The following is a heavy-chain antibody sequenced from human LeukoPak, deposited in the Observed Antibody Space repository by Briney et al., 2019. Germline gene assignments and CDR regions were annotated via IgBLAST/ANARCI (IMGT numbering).Heavy chain of an antibody. Sequence: SETLSLTCTVSGGSISSNSYYWGWIRQPPGKGLKWIGSIYYSGSTYYNPSLKSRVTISVDTSKNQFSLKLSSVTATDTAVYYCARDVGIYGSGSTGDYWGQGTLVTVSS. CDR3: ARDVGIYGSGSTGDY. CDR2: IYYSGST. J-gene: IGHJ4*02. D-gene: IGHD3-10*01. CDR1: GGSISSNSYY. V-gene: IGHV4-39*02.